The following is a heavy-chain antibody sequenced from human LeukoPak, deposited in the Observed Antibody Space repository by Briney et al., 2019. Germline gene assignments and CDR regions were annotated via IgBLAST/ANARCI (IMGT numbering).Heavy chain of an antibody. D-gene: IGHD3-10*01. CDR1: GFTFSSYA. CDR2: FSGSAGTT. J-gene: IGHJ4*02. CDR3: ARGVWFGESWAGY. Sequence: PGGSLRLSCAASGFTFSSYAMTWVRQAPGKGLEWVSAFSGSAGTTYYADSVKGQFTISRDNSKNTLYLQMNSLKAEDTAVYYCARGVWFGESWAGYWGQGTLVTVSS. V-gene: IGHV3-23*01.